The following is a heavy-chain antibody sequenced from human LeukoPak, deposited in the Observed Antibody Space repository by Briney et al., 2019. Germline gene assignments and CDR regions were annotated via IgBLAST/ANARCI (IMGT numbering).Heavy chain of an antibody. D-gene: IGHD1-1*01. CDR2: IRSKADGGTT. CDR1: GFTFSNAW. CDR3: AKDLNDASDY. Sequence: PGGSLRLSCAASGFTFSNAWMNWVRQAPGKGLEWVGHIRSKADGGTTDYAAPVKGRFTISRDDSKNTLYLQMNSLRAEDTAVYYCAKDLNDASDYWGQGTLVTVSS. V-gene: IGHV3-15*07. J-gene: IGHJ4*02.